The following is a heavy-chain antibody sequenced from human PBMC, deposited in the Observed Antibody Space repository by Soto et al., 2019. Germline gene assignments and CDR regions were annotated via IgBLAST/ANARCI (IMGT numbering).Heavy chain of an antibody. CDR1: GGSISSSSYY. Sequence: PSETLSLTCTVSGGSISSSSYYWGWIRQPPGKGLEWIGSIYYSGSTYYNPSLKSRVTISVDTSKNQFSLKLSSVTAADTAVYYCARIRVEGGSLVIYDFWSGLHYFDYWGQGTLVTVSS. V-gene: IGHV4-39*01. D-gene: IGHD3-3*01. CDR3: ARIRVEGGSLVIYDFWSGLHYFDY. J-gene: IGHJ4*02. CDR2: IYYSGST.